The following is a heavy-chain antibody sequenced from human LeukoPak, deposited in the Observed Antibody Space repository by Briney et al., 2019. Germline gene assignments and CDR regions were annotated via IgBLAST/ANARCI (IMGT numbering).Heavy chain of an antibody. J-gene: IGHJ5*02. Sequence: PSETLSLTCAVYGGSFSGYYWSWIRQPAGKGLEWIGRLYTSGSTNYNPSLKSRVAMSVDTSKNQFSLKLSSVTAADTAVYYCARAGTVVAPVAIQWFDPWGQGTLVTVSS. D-gene: IGHD2-2*01. CDR2: LYTSGST. CDR1: GGSFSGYY. CDR3: ARAGTVVAPVAIQWFDP. V-gene: IGHV4-59*10.